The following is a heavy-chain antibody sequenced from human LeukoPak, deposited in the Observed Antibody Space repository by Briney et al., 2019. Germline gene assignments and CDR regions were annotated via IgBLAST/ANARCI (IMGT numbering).Heavy chain of an antibody. CDR2: ISAYNGNT. J-gene: IGHJ4*02. CDR1: GYTFTSYG. Sequence: ASVRVSCEASGYTFTSYGISWVRHAPGQGLEWRGWISAYNGNTNYAQKLQRRVNMTTATTASTAYMELKSVRSDDTAVYYCARTSFFYYDSSGYPDYWGQGTLVTVSS. V-gene: IGHV1-18*01. D-gene: IGHD3-22*01. CDR3: ARTSFFYYDSSGYPDY.